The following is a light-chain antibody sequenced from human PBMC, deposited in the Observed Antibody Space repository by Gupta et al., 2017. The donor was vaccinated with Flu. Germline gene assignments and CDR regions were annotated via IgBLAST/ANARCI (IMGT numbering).Light chain of an antibody. CDR1: QSISNH. CDR2: NSY. V-gene: IGKV3-15*01. Sequence: EIMLTQSPATLSASPGERVTVSCRASQSISNHLAWYQQRPGQPPRLLIYNSYTRATEIPARFSGAGSGTDFTLTIDSLRSEDFAVYYCQHYSDRPPWTFGPGTKVDLK. CDR3: QHYSDRPPWT. J-gene: IGKJ1*01.